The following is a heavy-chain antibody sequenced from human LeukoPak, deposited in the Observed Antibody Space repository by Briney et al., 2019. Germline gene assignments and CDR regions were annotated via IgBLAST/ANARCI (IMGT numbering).Heavy chain of an antibody. V-gene: IGHV4-59*01. J-gene: IGHJ6*02. D-gene: IGHD3-3*01. Sequence: SETLSLTCTVSGGSISSYYWSWIRQPPGKGLEWIGYIYYSGSTNYNPSLKSRVTISVDTSKYQFSLKLSSVTAADTAVYYCARYYDFWSGSYGMDVWGQGTTVTVSS. CDR1: GGSISSYY. CDR3: ARYYDFWSGSYGMDV. CDR2: IYYSGST.